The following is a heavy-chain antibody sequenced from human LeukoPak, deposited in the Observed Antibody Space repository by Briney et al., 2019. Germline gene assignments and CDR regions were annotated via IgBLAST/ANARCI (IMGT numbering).Heavy chain of an antibody. CDR2: IWYDGSNK. Sequence: GGALRLSCAASGFTFSSYGMHWVRQAPGKGLEGVAVIWYDGSNKYYADSVKGRFTISRDNSKNTLYLQMNSLRAEDTAVYYCARDSNILNGYFQHWGQGTLVTVSS. CDR1: GFTFSSYG. V-gene: IGHV3-33*01. J-gene: IGHJ1*01. D-gene: IGHD2-15*01. CDR3: ARDSNILNGYFQH.